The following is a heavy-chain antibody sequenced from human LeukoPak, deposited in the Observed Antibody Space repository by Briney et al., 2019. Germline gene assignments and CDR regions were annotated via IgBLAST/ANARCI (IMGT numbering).Heavy chain of an antibody. CDR3: VRSVGYCSGGSCYFPYFDS. V-gene: IGHV4-38-2*01. CDR1: DFSITRGYY. CDR2: VYHSGST. D-gene: IGHD2-15*01. Sequence: PSETLSLTCAVSDFSITRGYYWGFIRQAPEKGLEWIGSVYHSGSTYYNPSLKSRVTISPDTSKNQFYLRLNSVTAADTALYYCVRSVGYCSGGSCYFPYFDSWGQGTLVTVSS. J-gene: IGHJ4*02.